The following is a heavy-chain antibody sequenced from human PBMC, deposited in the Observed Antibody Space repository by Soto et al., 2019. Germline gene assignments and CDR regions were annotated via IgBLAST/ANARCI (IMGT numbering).Heavy chain of an antibody. Sequence: GGSLRLSCAASGFTFSSYGMHWVRQAPGKGLEWVAVIWYDGSNKYYADSVKGRFTISRDNSKNTLYLQMNSLRAEDTAVYYCARGGGGYSSGWYLFDYWGQGTLVTVSS. D-gene: IGHD6-19*01. CDR2: IWYDGSNK. V-gene: IGHV3-33*01. J-gene: IGHJ4*02. CDR3: ARGGGGYSSGWYLFDY. CDR1: GFTFSSYG.